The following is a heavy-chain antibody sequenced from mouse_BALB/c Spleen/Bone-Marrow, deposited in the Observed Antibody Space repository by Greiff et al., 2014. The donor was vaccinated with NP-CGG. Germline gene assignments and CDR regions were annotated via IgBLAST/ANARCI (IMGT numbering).Heavy chain of an antibody. CDR3: AHDAPFTY. V-gene: IGHV14-3*02. Sequence: DVKLVESGADLVKPGASVKLSCTTSGFNIKDTFMHWVKQRPEQGLEWIGRIDPASGNTKYDPKFQGKAIITADTSSNKVSLQLSGLTSEDTAVYYCAHDAPFTYWGQGTLVTVSA. CDR2: IDPASGNT. J-gene: IGHJ3*01. D-gene: IGHD2-3*01. CDR1: GFNIKDTF.